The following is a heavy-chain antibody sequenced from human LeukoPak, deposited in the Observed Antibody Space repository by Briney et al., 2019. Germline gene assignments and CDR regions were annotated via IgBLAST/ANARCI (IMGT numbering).Heavy chain of an antibody. V-gene: IGHV4-59*08. D-gene: IGHD2-15*01. Sequence: PSETPSLTCTVSGGSISSHYWSWIRQPPGKGLEWIGSISYSGSTTYNPSLKGRVTISVDTSKNQFPLMLSSVSAADTAVYYCARRYCSGGSCYSAFDYWGQGTLVAVSS. CDR3: ARRYCSGGSCYSAFDY. CDR2: ISYSGST. J-gene: IGHJ4*02. CDR1: GGSISSHY.